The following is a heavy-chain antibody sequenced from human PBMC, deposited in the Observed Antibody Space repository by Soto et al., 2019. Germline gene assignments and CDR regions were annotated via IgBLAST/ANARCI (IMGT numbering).Heavy chain of an antibody. D-gene: IGHD6-13*01. CDR3: AKDPSSSFDAFDF. Sequence: PGGSLRLSCAASGFTFSRYGMHWVRQAPGKGLEWVAVTWYDGSDKYYADSVKGRFTISRDNSKKTLDLQMSSLRAEDTAVYFCAKDPSSSFDAFDFWGQGTMVTVSS. CDR2: TWYDGSDK. J-gene: IGHJ3*01. V-gene: IGHV3-33*06. CDR1: GFTFSRYG.